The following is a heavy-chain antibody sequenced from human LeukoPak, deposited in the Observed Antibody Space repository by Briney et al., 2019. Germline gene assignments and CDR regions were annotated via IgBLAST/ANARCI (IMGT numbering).Heavy chain of an antibody. V-gene: IGHV1-2*02. J-gene: IGHJ4*02. Sequence: ASVKVSCKASGYTFTGYYMHWVRQAPGQGLEWMGWINPNSGGTNYAQKFQGRVTMTRDTSISTAYMELSRLRSDDTAVYYCAGDSGYLYYFDYWGQGTLVTVSS. CDR2: INPNSGGT. D-gene: IGHD3-9*01. CDR3: AGDSGYLYYFDY. CDR1: GYTFTGYY.